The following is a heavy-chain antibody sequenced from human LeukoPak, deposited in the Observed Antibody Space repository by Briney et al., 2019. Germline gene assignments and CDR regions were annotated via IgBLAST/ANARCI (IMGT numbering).Heavy chain of an antibody. D-gene: IGHD3-3*01. CDR2: ISSSGSTI. CDR1: GFTFNYYG. Sequence: PGGALRLSCAGSGFTFNYYGFNWVRQAPGKGLECVSHISSSGSTIFYADSVKGRFTISRDNAKNSVFLQMNSLRAEDTAIYYCAGEDNYDDYYFDDWGQGTLVTVSS. CDR3: AGEDNYDDYYFDD. J-gene: IGHJ4*02. V-gene: IGHV3-48*03.